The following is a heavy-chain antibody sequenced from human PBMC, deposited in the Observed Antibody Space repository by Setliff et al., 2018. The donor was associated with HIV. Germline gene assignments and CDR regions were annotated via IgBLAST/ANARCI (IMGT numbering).Heavy chain of an antibody. CDR1: GVSVSSGGDY. J-gene: IGHJ1*01. Sequence: LSLPCPVSGVSVSSGGDYWSWIRQHPGKGLEWIGYVYHTATTYFNPSLKSRITISVDTSKNQFSLKLGFVTAADTAVYYCARGESTTWDLAEYFQHWGHGTLVTVSS. CDR2: VYHTATT. CDR3: ARGESTTWDLAEYFQH. D-gene: IGHD2-2*01. V-gene: IGHV4-31*03.